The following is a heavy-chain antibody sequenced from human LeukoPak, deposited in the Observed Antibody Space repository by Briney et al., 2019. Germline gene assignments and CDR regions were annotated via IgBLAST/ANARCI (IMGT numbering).Heavy chain of an antibody. CDR3: ARGIGAYYYYYYMDV. V-gene: IGHV1-18*01. J-gene: IGHJ6*03. Sequence: ASVKVSCKASGYTFTSYGISWVRQAPGQGLEWMGWISAYNGNTNYAQKLQGRVTMTRNTSISTAYMELSSLRSEDTAVYYCARGIGAYYYYYYMDVWGKGTTVTVSS. CDR2: ISAYNGNT. D-gene: IGHD2/OR15-2a*01. CDR1: GYTFTSYG.